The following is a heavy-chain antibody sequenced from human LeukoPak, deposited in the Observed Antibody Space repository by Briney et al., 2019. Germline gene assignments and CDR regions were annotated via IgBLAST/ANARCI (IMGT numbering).Heavy chain of an antibody. CDR1: GFTFSSYW. CDR3: AKVDYGNGGYYDD. V-gene: IGHV3-7*02. J-gene: IGHJ4*02. Sequence: PGGSLRLSCVVSGFTFSSYWMSWVRQAPGKGLEWLANIHEDGSEKHYVDSEKGRFTISRDNAKNSLYLQMNSVTADDTAVYYCAKVDYGNGGYYDDWGQGTLVTVSS. CDR2: IHEDGSEK. D-gene: IGHD3-22*01.